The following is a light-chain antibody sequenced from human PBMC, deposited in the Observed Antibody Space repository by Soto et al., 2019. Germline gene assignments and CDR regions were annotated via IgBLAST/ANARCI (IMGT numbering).Light chain of an antibody. CDR3: QHYNRWPLT. CDR1: QSVNDN. J-gene: IGKJ4*01. V-gene: IGKV3-15*01. CDR2: DAS. Sequence: EILMTQSPATLSVSPGERFTLSCRASQSVNDNFAWYQQKPGQAPRLLIYDASTRATGIPARFSGSGSGTEFTLTITSLQSEDFAVYYCQHYNRWPLTFGGGTKVDIK.